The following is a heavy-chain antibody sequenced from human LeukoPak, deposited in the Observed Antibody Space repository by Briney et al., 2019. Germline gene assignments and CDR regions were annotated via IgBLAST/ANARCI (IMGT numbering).Heavy chain of an antibody. CDR2: IIPILGLA. J-gene: IGHJ4*02. Sequence: ASVKVSFKASGGTFSSSAISWVRQAPGQGREWMVRIIPILGLANYAQKFQGRVTLTADKSTSTAYMELSSLRSEDTAVYYCARGKSPLTGAEYWGQGTLVTVSS. CDR3: ARGKSPLTGAEY. CDR1: GGTFSSSA. D-gene: IGHD3-10*01. V-gene: IGHV1-69*04.